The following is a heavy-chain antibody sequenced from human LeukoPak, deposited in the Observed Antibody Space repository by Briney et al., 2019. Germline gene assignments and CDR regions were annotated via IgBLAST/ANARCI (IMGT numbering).Heavy chain of an antibody. CDR3: ARGEMATSTLDY. Sequence: SETLSLTCTVSGGSISSGGYYWSWIRQHPGKGLEWIGYIYYSGSTYYNPSLKSRVTISVDTSKNQFSLKLGSVTAADTAVYYCARGEMATSTLDYWGQGTLVTVSS. J-gene: IGHJ4*02. V-gene: IGHV4-31*03. CDR2: IYYSGST. CDR1: GGSISSGGYY. D-gene: IGHD5-24*01.